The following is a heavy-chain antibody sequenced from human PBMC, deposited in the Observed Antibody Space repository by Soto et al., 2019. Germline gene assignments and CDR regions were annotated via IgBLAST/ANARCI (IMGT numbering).Heavy chain of an antibody. CDR2: IYYSGST. D-gene: IGHD3-16*01. J-gene: IGHJ4*01. V-gene: IGHV4-59*01. Sequence: QVQLQESGPGLVKPSETLSLTCTVSGGSISSYYWSWIRQPPGKGLEWIGYIYYSGSTNYNPSLKSRVTISVDTSKNQFSLKLSSVTAADTGVYYCARGLGELDYWGHGTLVTVSS. CDR1: GGSISSYY. CDR3: ARGLGELDY.